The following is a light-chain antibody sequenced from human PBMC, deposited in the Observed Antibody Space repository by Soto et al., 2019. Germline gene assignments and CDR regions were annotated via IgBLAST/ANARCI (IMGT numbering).Light chain of an antibody. CDR3: CSYVGSSILM. CDR1: SSDVGLYNL. CDR2: EVN. V-gene: IGLV2-23*02. J-gene: IGLJ3*02. Sequence: QSALTQPASVSGSPGQSITISCTGTSSDVGLYNLVSWYQQLPGKAPKLIIYEVNERPSGISDRFSGSKSGNTASLTISGLQDEAEADYYCCSYVGSSILMFGGGTKLPVL.